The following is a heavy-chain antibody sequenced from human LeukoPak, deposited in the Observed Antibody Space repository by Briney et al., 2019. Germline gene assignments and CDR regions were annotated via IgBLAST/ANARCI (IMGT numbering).Heavy chain of an antibody. D-gene: IGHD6-13*01. CDR3: ARVSRIAAAGYYFDY. CDR1: GYSISSGYY. Sequence: SETLSLTCTVSGYSISSGYYWGWIRQPPGKGLEWIGSIYHSGSTYYNPSLKSRVTISVDTSKNQFSLKLSSVTAADTAVYYCARVSRIAAAGYYFDYWGQGTLVTVSS. J-gene: IGHJ4*02. V-gene: IGHV4-38-2*02. CDR2: IYHSGST.